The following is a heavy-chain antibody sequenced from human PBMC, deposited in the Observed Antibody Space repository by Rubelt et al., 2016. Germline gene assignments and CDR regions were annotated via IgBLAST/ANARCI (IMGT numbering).Heavy chain of an antibody. Sequence: EVQLVESGGGLLQPGGSLRLSCAASGFTFSSYAMNRVRQAPGKGLEWVSSIRGSDGGTYYADSVKGRFTISRDNSKNMLYLRMNNLRAEDTALYYCAKDRDDYGDPEAFDIWGQGTMVIVSS. J-gene: IGHJ3*02. V-gene: IGHV3-23*04. CDR3: AKDRDDYGDPEAFDI. CDR2: IRGSDGGT. CDR1: GFTFSSYA. D-gene: IGHD4-17*01.